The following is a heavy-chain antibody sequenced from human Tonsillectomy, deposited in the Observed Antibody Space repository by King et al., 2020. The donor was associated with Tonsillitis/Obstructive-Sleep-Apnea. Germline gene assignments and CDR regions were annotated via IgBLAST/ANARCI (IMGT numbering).Heavy chain of an antibody. V-gene: IGHV4-34*01. Sequence: VQLQQWGAGLLKPSETLSLTCAVYGGSFSGYYWSWIRQFPGKGLEWIGEIDHSGSTNYSPSLKSRVTISADTSKTQFTLKLSSVTAADTAVYYCAREITTDAFDVWGQVTMVTVSS. CDR3: AREITTDAFDV. J-gene: IGHJ3*01. CDR2: IDHSGST. CDR1: GGSFSGYY. D-gene: IGHD3-3*01.